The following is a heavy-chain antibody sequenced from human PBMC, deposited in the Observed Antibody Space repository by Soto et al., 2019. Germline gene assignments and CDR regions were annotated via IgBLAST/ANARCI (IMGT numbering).Heavy chain of an antibody. CDR2: IDDSGNT. CDR3: GQHPFGETWFDP. J-gene: IGHJ5*02. Sequence: QVQLQESGPGLVKPSQTLSLTCTVSGGSISSGAYYWSWIRQHPVRGLECIGHIDDSGNTYYSPSLKSRLSISADHSKNPFSLKPKFVSAPDTGGYFCGQHPFGETWFDPWGQGTLVTVSS. D-gene: IGHD4-17*01. V-gene: IGHV4-31*03. CDR1: GGSISSGAYY.